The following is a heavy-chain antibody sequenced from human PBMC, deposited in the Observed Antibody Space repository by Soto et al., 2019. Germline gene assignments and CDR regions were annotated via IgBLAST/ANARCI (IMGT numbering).Heavy chain of an antibody. D-gene: IGHD1-1*01. CDR3: ARGPKKLIY. V-gene: IGHV4-34*01. Sequence: SETRSLTCAVYGGSFSGYYWSWIRQPPGKGLEWIGEIYHSGSTNYNPSLKSRVTISIDTSKNQFSLNVSSVTAADTAVYYCARGPKKLIYWGQGTLVTVSS. J-gene: IGHJ4*02. CDR1: GGSFSGYY. CDR2: IYHSGST.